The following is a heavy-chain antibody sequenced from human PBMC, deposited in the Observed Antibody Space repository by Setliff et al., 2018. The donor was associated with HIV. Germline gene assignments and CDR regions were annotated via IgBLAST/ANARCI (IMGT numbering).Heavy chain of an antibody. CDR2: INQDGSEK. J-gene: IGHJ4*02. CDR1: GFTFSTHG. D-gene: IGHD3-16*01. V-gene: IGHV3-7*03. Sequence: LRLSCAASGFTFSTHGMHWVRQAPGKGLEWVANINQDGSEKYYVDSVKGRFTISRDVSKNTLYLQMTSLRAEDTAVYYCAKSAFGGVSPFDYWGQGTLVTVSS. CDR3: AKSAFGGVSPFDY.